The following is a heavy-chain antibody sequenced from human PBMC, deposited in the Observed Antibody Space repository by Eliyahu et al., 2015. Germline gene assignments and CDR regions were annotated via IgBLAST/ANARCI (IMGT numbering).Heavy chain of an antibody. CDR3: ASLGVWAAGITQVVSDY. Sequence: QVQLVQSGAEVKKPGASVKVSCKASGYTFTGYYMHWVRQAPGQGLEWMGRINPNSGGTNYAQKFQGRVTMTRDTSISTAYMELSRLRSDDTAVYYCASLGVWAAGITQVVSDYWGQGTLVTVSS. D-gene: IGHD6-13*01. CDR1: GYTFTGYY. CDR2: INPNSGGT. J-gene: IGHJ4*02. V-gene: IGHV1-2*06.